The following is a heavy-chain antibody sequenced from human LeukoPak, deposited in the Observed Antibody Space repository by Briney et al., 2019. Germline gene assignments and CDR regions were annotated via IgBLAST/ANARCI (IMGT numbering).Heavy chain of an antibody. J-gene: IGHJ6*02. V-gene: IGHV3-7*01. Sequence: WGSLRLSCPASGFALRRHWMTWVRQVAGRGPEWVANVNRDGSETYYLDSVKGRFTISKDNAKNSLYLQMNSLRAEDTALYHCARNNGMDVGGQGTTVIVSS. CDR3: ARNNGMDV. CDR2: VNRDGSET. CDR1: GFALRRHW.